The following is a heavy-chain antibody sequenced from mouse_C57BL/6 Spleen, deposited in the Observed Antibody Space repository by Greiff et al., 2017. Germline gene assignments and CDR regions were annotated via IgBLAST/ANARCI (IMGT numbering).Heavy chain of an antibody. CDR1: GYTFTDYY. CDR2: INPNNGGT. Sequence: EVQLQQSGPELVKPGASVKISCKASGYTFTDYYMNWVTQSHGKSLEWIGDINPNNGGTSYTQMFTGKATLTVDKSSSTAYMELRSLTSEDSAVYYCARERGGQLRLRAWFAYWGQGTLVTVSA. D-gene: IGHD3-2*02. J-gene: IGHJ3*01. CDR3: ARERGGQLRLRAWFAY. V-gene: IGHV1-26*01.